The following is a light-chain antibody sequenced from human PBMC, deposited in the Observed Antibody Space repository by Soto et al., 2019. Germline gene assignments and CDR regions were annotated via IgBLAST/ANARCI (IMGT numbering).Light chain of an antibody. CDR1: SSDVGGYNY. V-gene: IGLV2-14*01. CDR3: SSYTSSSTLEV. J-gene: IGLJ1*01. CDR2: DVS. Sequence: QSVLTQPASLSGSPGQSITISCTGTSSDVGGYNYVSWYQQHPGKAPKLMIYDVSNRPSGVSNRFSGSKSGNTASLTISGLQAEDEADYYCSSYTSSSTLEVFGTGTTVTVL.